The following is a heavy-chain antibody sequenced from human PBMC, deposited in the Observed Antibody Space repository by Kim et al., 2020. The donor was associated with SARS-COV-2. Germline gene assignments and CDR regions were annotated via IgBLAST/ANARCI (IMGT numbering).Heavy chain of an antibody. D-gene: IGHD6-13*01. CDR2: IYTSGST. CDR3: ARDRAAADTREGWFDP. V-gene: IGHV4-61*02. CDR1: GGSISSGSYY. J-gene: IGHJ5*02. Sequence: SETLSLTCTVSGGSISSGSYYWSWIRQPAGKGLEWIGRIYTSGSTNYNPSLKSRVTISVDTSKNQFSLKLSSVTAADTAVYYCARDRAAADTREGWFDPWGQGTLVTVSS.